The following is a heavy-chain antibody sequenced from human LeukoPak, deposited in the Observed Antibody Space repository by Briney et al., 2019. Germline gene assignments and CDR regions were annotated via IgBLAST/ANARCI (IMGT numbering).Heavy chain of an antibody. J-gene: IGHJ6*03. CDR3: AKGAVYYYDSSGYYRYYYYYMDV. CDR2: IIVDGGST. Sequence: PGRSLRLSCAASGFTFDDYAMHSVRHAPGEGLEWVSLIIVDGGSTYYADSVKGRFTISRDNSKNSLYLQMNSLRTEDTALYYCAKGAVYYYDSSGYYRYYYYYMDVWGKGTTVTVSS. D-gene: IGHD3-22*01. CDR1: GFTFDDYA. V-gene: IGHV3-43*02.